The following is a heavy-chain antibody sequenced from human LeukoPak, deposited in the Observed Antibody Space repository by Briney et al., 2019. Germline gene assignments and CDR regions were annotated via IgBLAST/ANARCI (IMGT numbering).Heavy chain of an antibody. Sequence: SETLSLTCAVYGGSFSGYYWSWIRQPPGKGLEWIGEINHSGSTNYNPSLKSRVTISVDTSKNQFSLKLSSVTAADTAVYYCALYPYSSSRYGRDYWGQGTLVTVSS. D-gene: IGHD6-13*01. CDR3: ALYPYSSSRYGRDY. J-gene: IGHJ4*02. V-gene: IGHV4-34*01. CDR1: GGSFSGYY. CDR2: INHSGST.